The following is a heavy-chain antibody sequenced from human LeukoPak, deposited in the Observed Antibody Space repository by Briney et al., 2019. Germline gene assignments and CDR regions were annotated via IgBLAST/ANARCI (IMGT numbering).Heavy chain of an antibody. V-gene: IGHV3-23*01. CDR2: ISGSGGNT. J-gene: IGHJ4*02. CDR3: AKGASSTWQFDY. Sequence: GGSLRLSCAASGFTFSSYAMSWVRQAPGKGLEWVSGISGSGGNTYHADSVKGRFTISRDNSKNTLYLQLSNLRAEDTAVYYCAKGASSTWQFDYWGQGTLVTVSS. D-gene: IGHD6-13*01. CDR1: GFTFSSYA.